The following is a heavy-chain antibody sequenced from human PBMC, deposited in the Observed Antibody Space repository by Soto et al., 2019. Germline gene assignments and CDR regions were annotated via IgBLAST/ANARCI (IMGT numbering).Heavy chain of an antibody. D-gene: IGHD5-12*01. J-gene: IGHJ4*02. Sequence: SETLSLTCTVSGGCISSYYGSWIRQPPGKGLEWIGYIYDSGSTNYNPSLKSRVTISVDTSKNQFSLKLTSVTAADTAVYYCTTEKISRSGLWRLRYYFDDWGQGTLVTVSS. V-gene: IGHV4-59*01. CDR3: TTEKISRSGLWRLRYYFDD. CDR1: GGCISSYY. CDR2: IYDSGST.